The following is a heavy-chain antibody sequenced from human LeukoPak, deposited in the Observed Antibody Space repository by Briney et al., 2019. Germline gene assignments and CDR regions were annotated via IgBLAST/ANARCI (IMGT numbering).Heavy chain of an antibody. V-gene: IGHV4-4*07. CDR2: IYNSGST. D-gene: IGHD1-26*01. Sequence: PSETLSLTSTVTGGSVSNDYWSWIRQPAGKGLEWIGRIYNSGSTNYNPSLKSRVTISLDESNNQVSLKLSSVTAADTAVYYCASSTGTYRPWGQGTLVTVSS. CDR1: GGSVSNDY. J-gene: IGHJ5*02. CDR3: ASSTGTYRP.